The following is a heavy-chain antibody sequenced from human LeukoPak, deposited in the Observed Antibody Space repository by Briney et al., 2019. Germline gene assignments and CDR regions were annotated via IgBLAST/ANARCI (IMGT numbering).Heavy chain of an antibody. CDR1: SGSISNTNW. D-gene: IGHD6-19*01. CDR2: VNLQGST. CDR3: ARGKGSGWTFDY. Sequence: SETLSLTCGVSSGSISNTNWWTWFRQPPGKGLEWIGEVNLQGSTNYNPSLKSRVTISVDTSKNQFSLKLSSVTAADTAVYYCARGKGSGWTFDYWGQGTLVTVSS. J-gene: IGHJ4*02. V-gene: IGHV4-4*02.